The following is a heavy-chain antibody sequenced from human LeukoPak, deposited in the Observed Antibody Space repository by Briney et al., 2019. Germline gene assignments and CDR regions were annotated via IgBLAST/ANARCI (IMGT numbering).Heavy chain of an antibody. CDR3: VSSEYSGYDFDY. CDR1: GFTFSSYA. Sequence: GGSLRLSCSASGFTFSSYAMHWVRQAPGKGRQYVSAISSNGVRTYYADSVKGRFTISRDNSKNTLYLQMSSLRAEDTAVYYCVSSEYSGYDFDYWGQGTLVTVSS. D-gene: IGHD5-12*01. J-gene: IGHJ4*02. V-gene: IGHV3-64D*09. CDR2: ISSNGVRT.